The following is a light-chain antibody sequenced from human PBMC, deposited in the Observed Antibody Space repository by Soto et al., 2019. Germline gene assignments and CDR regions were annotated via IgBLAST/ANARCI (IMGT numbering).Light chain of an antibody. CDR1: STDIGGYNY. Sequence: QSVLTQPASVSGSPGQSITISCTGTSTDIGGYNYVSWYQQHPGKAPKLIIFEVSGRPSGVSNRFSGSKSANTASLTISGLQAEDEADYYCSSYKRSNTWVFGGGTKLTVL. V-gene: IGLV2-14*01. CDR3: SSYKRSNTWV. CDR2: EVS. J-gene: IGLJ2*01.